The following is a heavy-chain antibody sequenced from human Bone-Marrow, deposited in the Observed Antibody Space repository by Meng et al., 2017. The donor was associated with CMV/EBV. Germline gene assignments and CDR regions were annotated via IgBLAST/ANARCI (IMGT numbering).Heavy chain of an antibody. CDR3: TPQLGGVGTY. J-gene: IGHJ4*02. V-gene: IGHV3-74*01. CDR2: INGDGTST. Sequence: GGSLRLSCAASGITFSSYWMHWVRQAPGKGLVWVSGINGDGTSTTYADSVKGRLTISRDNAKNTMYVQMNSLRGEDTAVYYRTPQLGGVGTYWGQGTVVTVSS. D-gene: IGHD2-21*02. CDR1: GITFSSYW.